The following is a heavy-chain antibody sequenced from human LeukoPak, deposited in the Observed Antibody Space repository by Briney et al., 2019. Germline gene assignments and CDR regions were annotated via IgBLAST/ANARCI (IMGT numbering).Heavy chain of an antibody. CDR2: ISSSISYI. Sequence: GGSLRLSCAASGFTFSSYSMNWVRQAPGKGLEWVSSISSSISYIYYADSVKGRFTISRDNAKNSLYLQMNSLRAEDTAVYYCARARAHDYGGNSNLFDYWGQGTLVTVSS. D-gene: IGHD4-17*01. J-gene: IGHJ4*02. V-gene: IGHV3-21*01. CDR3: ARARAHDYGGNSNLFDY. CDR1: GFTFSSYS.